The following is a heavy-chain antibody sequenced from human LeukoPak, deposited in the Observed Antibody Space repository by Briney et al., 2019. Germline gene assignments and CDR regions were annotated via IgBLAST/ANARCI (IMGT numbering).Heavy chain of an antibody. CDR3: ARSLYYGDYPYYFDY. CDR2: IYYSGST. V-gene: IGHV4-39*01. D-gene: IGHD4-17*01. J-gene: IGHJ4*02. Sequence: PSETLSLTCTVSGVSISTYYWGWIRQPPGKGLEWIGSIYYSGSTYYNPSLKSRVTISVDTSKNQFSLKLSSVTAADTAVYYCARSLYYGDYPYYFDYWGQGTPVTVSS. CDR1: GVSISTYY.